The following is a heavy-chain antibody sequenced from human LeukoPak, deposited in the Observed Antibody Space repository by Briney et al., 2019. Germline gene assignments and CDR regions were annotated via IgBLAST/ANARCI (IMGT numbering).Heavy chain of an antibody. J-gene: IGHJ4*02. CDR3: AGDRYYYDSSGYYSY. V-gene: IGHV4-31*03. D-gene: IGHD3-22*01. Sequence: PSETLSLTCTVSGGSISSGGYYWSWIRQHPGKGLEWIGYIYYSGSTYYNPSLKSRVTISVDTSKNQFSLKLSSVTAADTAAYYCAGDRYYYDSSGYYSYWGQGTLVTVSS. CDR2: IYYSGST. CDR1: GGSISSGGYY.